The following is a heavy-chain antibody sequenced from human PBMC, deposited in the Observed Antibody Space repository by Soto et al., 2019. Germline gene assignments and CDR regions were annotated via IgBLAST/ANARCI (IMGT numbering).Heavy chain of an antibody. CDR3: ASYSGSYCTNFDY. CDR1: GGSISSSSYY. Sequence: SETLSLTCTVSGGSISSSSYYWGWIRQPPGKGLEWIGSIYYSGSTYYNPSLKSRVTISVDTSKNQFSLKLSSVTAADTAVYYCASYSGSYCTNFDYWGQGTLVTVSS. CDR2: IYYSGST. J-gene: IGHJ4*02. V-gene: IGHV4-39*01. D-gene: IGHD3-10*01.